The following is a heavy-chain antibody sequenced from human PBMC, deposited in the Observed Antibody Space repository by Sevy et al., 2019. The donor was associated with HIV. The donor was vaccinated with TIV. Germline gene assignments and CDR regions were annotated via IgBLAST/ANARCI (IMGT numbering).Heavy chain of an antibody. CDR3: TTDPRYCSGGSCYHFDY. V-gene: IGHV3-15*01. CDR2: IKSKTDGGTT. Sequence: GGSLRLCCAASGFIFSNAWMSWVRQAPGKGLEWVGRIKSKTDGGTTDYAAPVKGRFTISRDDSKNTLYLQMNSLKTEDTAVYYCTTDPRYCSGGSCYHFDYWGQGTLVTVSS. D-gene: IGHD2-15*01. CDR1: GFIFSNAW. J-gene: IGHJ4*02.